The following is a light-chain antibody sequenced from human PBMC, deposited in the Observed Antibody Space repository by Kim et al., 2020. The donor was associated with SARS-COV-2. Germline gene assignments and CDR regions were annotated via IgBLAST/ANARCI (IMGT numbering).Light chain of an antibody. CDR3: QEGYSTRYT. V-gene: IGKV1-39*01. J-gene: IGKJ2*01. CDR2: AAF. Sequence: SASVGDRVTITCRASQSISTYLNWYQQKPGKAPKLLIYAAFSLQSGVPSRVSGSGSGTDFTLTISSLQPEDFATYCCQEGYSTRYTFGQGTKLEI. CDR1: QSISTY.